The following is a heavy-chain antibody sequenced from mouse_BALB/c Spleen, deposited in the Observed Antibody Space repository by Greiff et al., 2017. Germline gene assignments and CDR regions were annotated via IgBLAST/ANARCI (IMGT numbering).Heavy chain of an antibody. V-gene: IGHV5-6-5*01. D-gene: IGHD2-2*01. J-gene: IGHJ2*01. Sequence: EVQGVESGGGLVKPGGSLKLSCAASGFTFSSYAMSWVRQTPEKRLEWVASISSGGSTYYPDSVKGRFTISRDNARNILYLQMSSLRSEDTAMYYCARGGYYVGYWGQGTTLTVSS. CDR3: ARGGYYVGY. CDR1: GFTFSSYA. CDR2: ISSGGST.